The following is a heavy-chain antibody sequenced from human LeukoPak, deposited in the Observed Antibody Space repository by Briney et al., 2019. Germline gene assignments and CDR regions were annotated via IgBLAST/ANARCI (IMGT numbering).Heavy chain of an antibody. V-gene: IGHV1-18*01. CDR2: ISTHNGNT. CDR1: GYTFNNYG. Sequence: GASVKVSCKASGYTFNNYGISWVRQAPGQGLEWMGWISTHNGNTDYAQKLQGRVTMTTDTSTSTAYMELRSLRSDDTAVYYCARRDIVVVPAPGQSDAFDIWGQGTMVTVSS. D-gene: IGHD2-2*01. J-gene: IGHJ3*02. CDR3: ARRDIVVVPAPGQSDAFDI.